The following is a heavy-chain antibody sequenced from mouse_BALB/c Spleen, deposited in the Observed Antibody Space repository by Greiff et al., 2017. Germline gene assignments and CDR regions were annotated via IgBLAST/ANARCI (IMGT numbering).Heavy chain of an antibody. CDR1: GFTFSSYA. J-gene: IGHJ2*01. V-gene: IGHV5-9-4*01. D-gene: IGHD4-1*01. CDR2: ISSGGSYT. CDR3: ARGLAHYFDY. Sequence: EVMLVESGGGLVKPGGSLKLSCAASGFTFSSYAMSWVRQSPEKRLEWVAEISSGGSYTYYPDTVTGRFTISRDNAKNTLYLEMSSLRSEDTAMYYCARGLAHYFDYWGQGTTLTVSS.